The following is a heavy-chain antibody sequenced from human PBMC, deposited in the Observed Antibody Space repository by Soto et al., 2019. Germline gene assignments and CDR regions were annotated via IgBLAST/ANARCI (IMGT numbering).Heavy chain of an antibody. D-gene: IGHD6-19*01. J-gene: IGHJ4*02. V-gene: IGHV3-15*01. CDR1: GFTFSNAW. CDR2: IKSKTEGGTT. CDR3: TSGLYISGWYNTHYCFDY. Sequence: GGSLRLSCAASGFTFSNAWMSWVRQAPGKGLEWVGRIKSKTEGGTTDYAAPVKGRVPISRDDSKNTLYLQMNSLKTEDTAVSYCTSGLYISGWYNTHYCFDYWGQGTLVTVYS.